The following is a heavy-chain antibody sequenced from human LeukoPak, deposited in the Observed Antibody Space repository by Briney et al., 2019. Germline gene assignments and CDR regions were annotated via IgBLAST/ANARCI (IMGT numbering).Heavy chain of an antibody. J-gene: IGHJ4*02. V-gene: IGHV4-61*02. CDR3: ARDHDSSGWYYFDY. CDR1: GGSISSGSYY. CDR2: IYTSGST. Sequence: PSQTLSLTCTVSGGSISSGSYYWSWIRQPAGKGLEWIGRIYTSGSTNYNPSLKSRVTISVDTSKNRFSLKLSSVTAADTAVYYCARDHDSSGWYYFDYWGQGTLVTVSS. D-gene: IGHD6-19*01.